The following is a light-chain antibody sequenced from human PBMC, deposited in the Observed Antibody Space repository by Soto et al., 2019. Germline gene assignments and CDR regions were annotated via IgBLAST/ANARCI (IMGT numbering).Light chain of an antibody. CDR1: MRDVGAYNL. J-gene: IGLJ1*01. CDR2: DND. Sequence: QSALTQPASVSGSAGQSITISCSGTMRDVGAYNLVSWYQQHPGTAPKLLIYDNDQRPSGIPARFSGSKSATSATLDITGLQTGDEADYYCGTWDTGLRAYVLGTGTKLTVL. CDR3: GTWDTGLRAYV. V-gene: IGLV1-51*01.